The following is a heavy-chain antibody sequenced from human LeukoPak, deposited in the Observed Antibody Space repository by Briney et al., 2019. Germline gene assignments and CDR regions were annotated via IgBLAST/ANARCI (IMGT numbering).Heavy chain of an antibody. CDR1: GFTFSTYS. D-gene: IGHD3-9*01. J-gene: IGHJ4*02. Sequence: GGSLRLSCAGSGFTFSTYSMNWVRQAPGKGLEWVSVIYSGGSTYYADSVKGRFTISRDNSKNTLYLQMNSLRAEDTAVYYCARVGYDILTGYYDDYWGQGTLVTVSS. V-gene: IGHV3-53*01. CDR3: ARVGYDILTGYYDDY. CDR2: IYSGGST.